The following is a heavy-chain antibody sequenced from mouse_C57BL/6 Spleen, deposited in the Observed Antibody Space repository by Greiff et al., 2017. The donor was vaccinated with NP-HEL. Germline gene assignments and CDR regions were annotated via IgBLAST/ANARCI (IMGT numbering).Heavy chain of an antibody. V-gene: IGHV5-6*02. CDR3: ARETLDYFDY. CDR2: ISSGGSYT. CDR1: GFTFSSYG. J-gene: IGHJ2*01. Sequence: EVMLVESGGDLVKPGGSLKLSCAASGFTFSSYGMSWVRQTPDKRLEWVATISSGGSYTYYPDSVKGRFTISRDNAKNTLYLQMSSLKSEDTAMYYCARETLDYFDYWGQGTTLTVSS.